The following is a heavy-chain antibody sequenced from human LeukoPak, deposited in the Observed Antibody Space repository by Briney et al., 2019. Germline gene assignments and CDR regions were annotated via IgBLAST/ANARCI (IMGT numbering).Heavy chain of an antibody. Sequence: VASVKVSCKASGYTFTNYGISWVRQAPGQGLEWMGWISVYTGKTYRAQKFQARVTMTTDTSTTTAYMELRSLRSDDTAVYYCAKDRGWQYADYETVAVEHWGQGTLVTVSS. D-gene: IGHD4-17*01. CDR1: GYTFTNYG. J-gene: IGHJ4*02. CDR2: ISVYTGKT. V-gene: IGHV1-18*01. CDR3: AKDRGWQYADYETVAVEH.